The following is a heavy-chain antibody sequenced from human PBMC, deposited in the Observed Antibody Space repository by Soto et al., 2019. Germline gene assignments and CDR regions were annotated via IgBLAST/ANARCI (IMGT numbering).Heavy chain of an antibody. V-gene: IGHV4-4*07. CDR3: AREFSKYGYFDY. D-gene: IGHD3-10*01. Sequence: SETLSLTCTVSGGSISSYYWSWIRQPAGKGLEWIGRIYTSGSTNYNPSLKSRVTMSVDPSKNQFSLTLSSVTAADAAVYYCAREFSKYGYFDYWGQGTLVTVSS. J-gene: IGHJ4*02. CDR1: GGSISSYY. CDR2: IYTSGST.